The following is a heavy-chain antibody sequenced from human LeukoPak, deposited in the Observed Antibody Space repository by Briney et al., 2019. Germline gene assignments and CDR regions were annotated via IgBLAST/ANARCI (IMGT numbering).Heavy chain of an antibody. CDR1: GFTFDDYG. J-gene: IGHJ4*02. CDR3: AKGGYYDSSGYYGY. D-gene: IGHD3-22*01. CDR2: ISGSGGST. V-gene: IGHV3-23*01. Sequence: GGSLRLSCAASGFTFDDYGMSWVRQAPGKGLEWVSAISGSGGSTYYADSVKGRFTISRDNSKNTLYLQMNSLRAEDTAVYYCAKGGYYDSSGYYGYWGQGTLVTVSS.